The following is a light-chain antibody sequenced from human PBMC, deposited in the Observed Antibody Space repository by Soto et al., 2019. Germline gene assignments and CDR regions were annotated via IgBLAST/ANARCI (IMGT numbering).Light chain of an antibody. Sequence: QSVLTQPPSVSAAPGQTVTISCSGSSSNIGKNYVSWYQQVPGTAPKLLIYDNDKRPSGIPDRFSGSESGTSATLGITGLQTGDEADYYCGTWDSSLSAVVFGGGTKLTVL. CDR2: DND. CDR1: SSNIGKNY. J-gene: IGLJ2*01. V-gene: IGLV1-51*01. CDR3: GTWDSSLSAVV.